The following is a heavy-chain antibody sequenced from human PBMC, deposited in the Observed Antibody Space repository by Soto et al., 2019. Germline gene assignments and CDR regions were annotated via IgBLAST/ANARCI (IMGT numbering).Heavy chain of an antibody. J-gene: IGHJ4*02. V-gene: IGHV4-59*08. CDR3: ARRAGAVPGRVDF. Sequence: HVQLQESGPGLVKPSETLSLICTVSGDYISSYYWSWIRQPPGKGLEWIGFIYYTGSTNYNPSLKSRVTISVDTYKNQLALKLSSVTAADTAVYYCARRAGAVPGRVDFWGQGTLVTVSS. CDR1: GDYISSYY. CDR2: IYYTGST. D-gene: IGHD6-19*01.